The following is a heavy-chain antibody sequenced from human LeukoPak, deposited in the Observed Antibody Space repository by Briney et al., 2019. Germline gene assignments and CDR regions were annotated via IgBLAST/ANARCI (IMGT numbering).Heavy chain of an antibody. CDR3: ARALIAAPRVWFDP. CDR2: IYYSGST. J-gene: IGHJ5*02. Sequence: SETLSLTCTVSGGSISSYYWSWIRQPPGKGLEWIGYIYYSGSTNYNPSLKSRVTISVDTSKNQFSLKLSSVTAADTAVYYCARALIAAPRVWFDPWGQGTLVTVSS. D-gene: IGHD6-6*01. V-gene: IGHV4-59*01. CDR1: GGSISSYY.